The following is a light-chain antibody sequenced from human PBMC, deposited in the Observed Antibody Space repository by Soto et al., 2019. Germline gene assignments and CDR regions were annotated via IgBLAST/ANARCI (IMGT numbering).Light chain of an antibody. CDR3: QQRNYCPLT. V-gene: IGKV3-11*01. Sequence: EIVMTQSPGSLSLSPGERATISCRASQSVSDYLAWYQQKPGQPPRLLIYDSSNLATGIPTRFSGSGSGTDFTLTISSLQPEDFAIYYCQQRNYCPLTFGGGTKLELK. CDR2: DSS. CDR1: QSVSDY. J-gene: IGKJ4*01.